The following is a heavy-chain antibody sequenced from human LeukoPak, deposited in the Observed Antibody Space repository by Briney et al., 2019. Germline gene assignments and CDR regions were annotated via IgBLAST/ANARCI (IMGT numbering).Heavy chain of an antibody. CDR2: INNDGSST. Sequence: GGSLRLSCAASGFTFSSYWMHWVRQAPGKGLVWVSRINNDGSSTSYADSVKGRFTISRDNTKNTLYLQMNSLRAEDKAVYYCGRAGSSSPRGVWGKGTTVTVSS. J-gene: IGHJ6*04. CDR3: GRAGSSSPRGV. CDR1: GFTFSSYW. D-gene: IGHD6-6*01. V-gene: IGHV3-74*01.